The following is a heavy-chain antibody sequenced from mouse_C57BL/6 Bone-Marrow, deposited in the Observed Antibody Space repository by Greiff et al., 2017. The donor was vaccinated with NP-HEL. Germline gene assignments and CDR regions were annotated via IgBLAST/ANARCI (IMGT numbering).Heavy chain of an antibody. CDR3: AIHYYGSSWYFDV. D-gene: IGHD1-1*01. J-gene: IGHJ1*03. V-gene: IGHV5-2*01. CDR1: EYEFPSHD. CDR2: INSDGGST. Sequence: EVQRVESGGGLVQPGESLKLSCESNEYEFPSHDMSWVRKTPEKRLELVAAINSDGGSTYYPDPMERRFITSRDNTKNTLYLQMSSLRSEDTALYYCAIHYYGSSWYFDVWGTGTTVTVSS.